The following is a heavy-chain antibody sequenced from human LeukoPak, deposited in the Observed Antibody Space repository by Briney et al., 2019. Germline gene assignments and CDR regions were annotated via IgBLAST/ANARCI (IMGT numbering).Heavy chain of an antibody. V-gene: IGHV4-59*08. Sequence: SETLSLTCTVSGGSISTYYWSWIRQPPGKGLEWIGYIYYSGSTSYNPPLKSRVAISVDTSKNQFSLKLSSVTAADTAVYYCARGLRYGASYYFDSWGQGTLVTVSS. J-gene: IGHJ4*02. CDR1: GGSISTYY. CDR3: ARGLRYGASYYFDS. D-gene: IGHD4/OR15-4a*01. CDR2: IYYSGST.